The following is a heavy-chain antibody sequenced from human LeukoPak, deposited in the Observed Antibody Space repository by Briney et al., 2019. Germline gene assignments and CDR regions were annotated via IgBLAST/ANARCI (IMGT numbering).Heavy chain of an antibody. Sequence: SETLSLTCTVSGGSISSSSYHWGWIRQPPGKGLGWIGRIYTSGSTNYNPSLKSRVTMSVDTSKNQFSLKLSSVTAADTAVYYCARDLGGYCSSTSCYTGLDYWGQGTLVTVSS. CDR1: GGSISSSSYH. D-gene: IGHD2-2*02. CDR3: ARDLGGYCSSTSCYTGLDY. J-gene: IGHJ4*02. CDR2: IYTSGST. V-gene: IGHV4-39*07.